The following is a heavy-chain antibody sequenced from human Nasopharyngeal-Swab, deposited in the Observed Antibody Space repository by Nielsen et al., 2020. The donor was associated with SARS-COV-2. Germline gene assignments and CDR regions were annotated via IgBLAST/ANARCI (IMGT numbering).Heavy chain of an antibody. CDR2: IDPSDSYS. CDR1: GYSFATYW. Sequence: GESLKISCKASGYSFATYWITWVRQMSGKGLEWMGRIDPSDSYSMYSPSFQGHVTFSADKSTSTAFLEWSSLKASDTAMYYCATRSRRDYAFDVWGQGTMVTVSS. V-gene: IGHV5-10-1*01. CDR3: ATRSRRDYAFDV. J-gene: IGHJ3*01. D-gene: IGHD5-24*01.